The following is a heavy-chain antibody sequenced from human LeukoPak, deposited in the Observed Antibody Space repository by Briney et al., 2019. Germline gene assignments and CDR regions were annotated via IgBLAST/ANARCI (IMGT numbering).Heavy chain of an antibody. J-gene: IGHJ6*03. CDR1: GFTFRSDA. CDR2: ISYDGSNK. Sequence: GGSLRLSCAASGFTFRSDAMHWVRQAPGKGLEWVAVISYDGSNKYYADAVKGRFTISRDNPQNTLYLQMNSLRAEDTAVYYCARMGPKPSYYFYYMDVWGKGTTVTVSS. V-gene: IGHV3-30*01. CDR3: ARMGPKPSYYFYYMDV.